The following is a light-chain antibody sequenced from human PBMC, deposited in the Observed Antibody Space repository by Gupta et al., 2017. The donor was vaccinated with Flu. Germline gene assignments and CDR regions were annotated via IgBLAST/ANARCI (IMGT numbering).Light chain of an antibody. Sequence: DIQMTQSPSTLSASVGDRVTITCRASQSISSWLAWYQQKPGKAPKLLIYKASSLESGVPSRFNDSGSGTEFTLTISSLQPDDFATYYCQQYNSYSYSFGQGTKLEIK. CDR2: KAS. V-gene: IGKV1-5*03. CDR1: QSISSW. CDR3: QQYNSYSYS. J-gene: IGKJ2*03.